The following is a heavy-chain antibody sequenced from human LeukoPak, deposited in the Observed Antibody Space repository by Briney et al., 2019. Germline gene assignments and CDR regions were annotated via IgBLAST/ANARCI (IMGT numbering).Heavy chain of an antibody. D-gene: IGHD6-19*01. CDR2: ISSSSSYI. CDR1: GFTFSSYS. V-gene: IGHV3-21*01. Sequence: PGGSLRLSCVASGFTFSSYSMNWVRQDPGKGLEWVSSISSSSSYIYYADSVKGRFTISRDNAKNSLYLQMNSLRAEDTAVYYCARVQAVAGKDWGQGTLVTVSS. CDR3: ARVQAVAGKD. J-gene: IGHJ4*02.